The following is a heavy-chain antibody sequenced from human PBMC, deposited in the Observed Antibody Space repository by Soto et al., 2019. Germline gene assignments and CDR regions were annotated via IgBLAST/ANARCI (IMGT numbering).Heavy chain of an antibody. CDR2: IYYSGST. V-gene: IGHV4-31*03. CDR1: GGSISSGGYY. CDR3: ARSVFP. J-gene: IGHJ5*02. Sequence: QVQLQESGPGLVKPSQTLSLTCTVSGGSISSGGYYWNWIRQHPGKGLEWIGYIYYSGSTYYNPVLKNRVSMSVDPSKNQFSLKVSSVTAADTAVYYCARSVFPWGQGTLVTVSS.